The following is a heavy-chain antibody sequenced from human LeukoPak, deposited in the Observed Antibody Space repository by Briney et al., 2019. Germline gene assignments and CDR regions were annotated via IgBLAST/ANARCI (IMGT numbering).Heavy chain of an antibody. CDR1: GGSFSGYY. V-gene: IGHV4-34*01. Sequence: SETLSLTCAVYGGSFSGYYWSWIRQPPGKGLEWIGEINHSGSTNYNPSLKSRVTISADTSKNQFSLKLSSVTAADTAAYYCSRGGYSSSGGGAYWGQGTLATVSS. CDR2: INHSGST. CDR3: SRGGYSSSGGGAY. J-gene: IGHJ4*02. D-gene: IGHD6-13*01.